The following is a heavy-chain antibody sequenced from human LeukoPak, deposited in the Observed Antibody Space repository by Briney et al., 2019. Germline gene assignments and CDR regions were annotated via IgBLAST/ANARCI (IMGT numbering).Heavy chain of an antibody. D-gene: IGHD4-23*01. CDR3: ARDADYGGSPDAFDI. CDR2: IYSGGTT. CDR1: GFTVSGNH. J-gene: IGHJ3*02. Sequence: PGGSLRLSCAASGFTVSGNHMSWVRQAPGKGLNWVSIIYSGGTTYYADSVKGRFTISRGNSKNTLYLQMNSLRAEDTAVYYCARDADYGGSPDAFDIWGRGTIVTVSS. V-gene: IGHV3-53*01.